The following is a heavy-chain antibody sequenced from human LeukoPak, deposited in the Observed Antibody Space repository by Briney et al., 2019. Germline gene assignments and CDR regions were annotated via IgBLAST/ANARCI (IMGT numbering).Heavy chain of an antibody. CDR2: IYPGDSDT. Sequence: GESLKISCKGSGYSFTSYWIGWVRQMPGKGLEWMGIIYPGDSDTRYSPSFQGQVTISADKSISTAYLQWSSLKASDTAMYYCARHEDATRSQWLVLGVAFDIWGQGTMVTVSS. CDR3: ARHEDATRSQWLVLGVAFDI. CDR1: GYSFTSYW. D-gene: IGHD6-19*01. V-gene: IGHV5-51*01. J-gene: IGHJ3*02.